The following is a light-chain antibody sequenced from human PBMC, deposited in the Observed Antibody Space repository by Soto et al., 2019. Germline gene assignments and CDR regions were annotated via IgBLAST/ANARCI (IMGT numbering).Light chain of an antibody. CDR2: DAS. CDR1: QSVSNY. V-gene: IGKV3-11*01. CDR3: QQRFNWRT. Sequence: EIVLTQSPAAQSLSPGERATLSSRASQSVSNYLAWYQQKPGQPPRLLIYDASNRATGVPSRFSGGGSGTDSTLTINSLEPEDFAVYYCQQRFNWRTFGQGTKVDIK. J-gene: IGKJ1*01.